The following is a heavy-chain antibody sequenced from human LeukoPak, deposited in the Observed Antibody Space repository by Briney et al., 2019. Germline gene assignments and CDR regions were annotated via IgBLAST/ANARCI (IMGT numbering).Heavy chain of an antibody. V-gene: IGHV4-59*11. J-gene: IGHJ4*02. D-gene: IGHD5-12*01. CDR3: ASVMGYSGYGFDH. CDR1: GGSISSHH. CDR2: IYDSGST. Sequence: SETLSLTCTVSGGSISSHHWSWIRRPPGKGLEWIGYIYDSGSTNYNPSLKSRVTISVDTSNNQFSLKLSSVTAADTAVYFCASVMGYSGYGFDHWGQGTLVSVSS.